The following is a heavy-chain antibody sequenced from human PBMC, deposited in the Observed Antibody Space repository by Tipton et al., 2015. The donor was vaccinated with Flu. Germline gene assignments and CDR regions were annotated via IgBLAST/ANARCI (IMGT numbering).Heavy chain of an antibody. CDR2: ISYDGSNK. J-gene: IGHJ1*01. CDR3: ATQKYFQH. V-gene: IGHV3-30*01. CDR1: GFTFSSYA. Sequence: SLRLSCSASGFTFSSYAMHWVRQAPGKGLEWVAVISYDGSNKYYADSVKGRFTISRDNSKNTLYLQMNSLRAEDTAVYYCATQKYFQHWSQGTLVTVSS.